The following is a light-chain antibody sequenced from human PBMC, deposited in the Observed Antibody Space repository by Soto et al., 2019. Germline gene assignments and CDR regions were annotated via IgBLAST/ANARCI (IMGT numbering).Light chain of an antibody. CDR3: QQYGNSPYT. J-gene: IGKJ2*01. V-gene: IGKV3-15*01. Sequence: EIVMTQSPATLSVSPGERATLSCRASQSVSSNLAWYQQKPGQAPRLLIYGASTRATGIPARFSGSGSGTEFTLTISSLQSEDFAVYYCQQYGNSPYTFGQGTDVDI. CDR2: GAS. CDR1: QSVSSN.